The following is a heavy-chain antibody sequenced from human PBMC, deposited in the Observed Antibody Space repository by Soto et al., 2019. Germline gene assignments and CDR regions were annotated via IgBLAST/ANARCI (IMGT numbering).Heavy chain of an antibody. J-gene: IGHJ4*02. D-gene: IGHD6-19*01. CDR2: ISGSGGST. Sequence: EVQLLESGGGLVQPGGSLRLSCAASGFTFSSYAMSWVRQAPGKGLEWVSAISGSGGSTYYADSVKGRFTISRDNSKNTLSLQMNSLRAEDTAVYYCAKTPPPEYSSGWDFDYWGQGTLVTVSS. V-gene: IGHV3-23*01. CDR3: AKTPPPEYSSGWDFDY. CDR1: GFTFSSYA.